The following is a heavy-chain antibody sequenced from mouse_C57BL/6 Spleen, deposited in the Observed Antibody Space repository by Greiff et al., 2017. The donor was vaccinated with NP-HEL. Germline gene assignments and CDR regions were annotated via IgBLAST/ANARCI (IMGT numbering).Heavy chain of an antibody. D-gene: IGHD1-1*01. J-gene: IGHJ1*03. CDR3: ARGVITTVVATRWYFDV. CDR1: GYAFSSYW. CDR2: ISPGDGDT. Sequence: QVQLQQSGAELVKPGASVKISCKASGYAFSSYWMNWVKQRPGKGLEWIGQISPGDGDTNYNGKFKGKDTLTAEKSSSTAYMQLSSLSSVESAVYFCARGVITTVVATRWYFDVWGTGTTVTVSA. V-gene: IGHV1-80*01.